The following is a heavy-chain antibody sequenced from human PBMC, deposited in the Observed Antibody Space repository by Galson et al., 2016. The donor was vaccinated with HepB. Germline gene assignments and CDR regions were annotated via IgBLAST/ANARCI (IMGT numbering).Heavy chain of an antibody. CDR1: GFTFSTYA. Sequence: SLRLSCAASGFTFSTYALNWVRQALGKGLEWVSAISDSGGSTYYADSVKGRFTISRDKSKNTLYLQMNSLRAEDTAVYYCAKEHSGYFDYWGQGAPVTVSS. J-gene: IGHJ4*02. V-gene: IGHV3-23*01. D-gene: IGHD6-19*01. CDR2: ISDSGGST. CDR3: AKEHSGYFDY.